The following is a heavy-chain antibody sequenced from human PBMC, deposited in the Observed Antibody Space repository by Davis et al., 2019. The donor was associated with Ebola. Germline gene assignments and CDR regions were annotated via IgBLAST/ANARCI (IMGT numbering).Heavy chain of an antibody. CDR3: ARGSENWNYVDY. J-gene: IGHJ4*02. CDR2: ISSRGTNI. D-gene: IGHD1-1*01. Sequence: GGSLRLSCAASGFTFTSYAMDWVRQAPGKGLEWVSYISSRGTNIYSADSVKGRFTISRDIAKNSLYLQMNSLRDEDTAVYYCARGSENWNYVDYWGQGTLVTVSS. CDR1: GFTFTSYA. V-gene: IGHV3-48*02.